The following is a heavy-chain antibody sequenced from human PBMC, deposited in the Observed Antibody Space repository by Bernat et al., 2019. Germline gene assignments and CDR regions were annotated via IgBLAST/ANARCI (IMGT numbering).Heavy chain of an antibody. Sequence: QLQLQESGPGLVKPSETLSLTCTVSGGSISSSSYYWGWIRQPPGKGLEWIGCIYYSGSTYYNPSLKSRVTISVDTSKNQCSLKLSSVTAADTAVYYCAREGNYGWGRYRSPRGYNWFDPWGQGTLVTVSS. CDR3: AREGNYGWGRYRSPRGYNWFDP. J-gene: IGHJ5*02. D-gene: IGHD3-16*02. V-gene: IGHV4-39*07. CDR2: IYYSGST. CDR1: GGSISSSSYY.